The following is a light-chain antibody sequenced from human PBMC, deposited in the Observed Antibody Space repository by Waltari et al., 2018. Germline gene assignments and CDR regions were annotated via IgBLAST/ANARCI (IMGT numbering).Light chain of an antibody. J-gene: IGLJ2*01. V-gene: IGLV2-8*01. CDR2: EVS. CDR1: SRAVGRYNY. Sequence: QSALTQPPSASGSPGQSVTISCTGTSRAVGRYNYVSWYQQHPGKAPKLMIYEVSKRPSGVPARLSGSKSGNTASLTVSGLQAEDEADYYCSSYAGSNNVVFGGGTKLTVL. CDR3: SSYAGSNNVV.